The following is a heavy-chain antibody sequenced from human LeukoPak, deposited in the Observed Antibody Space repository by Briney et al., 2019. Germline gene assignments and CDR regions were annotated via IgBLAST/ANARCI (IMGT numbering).Heavy chain of an antibody. Sequence: SQTLSLTCTVSGYSISDGYYWGWIRQPPGKGLEWIATIYHGGSTYYNPSLESQVTISLDTSKNHFSLNLTSVTAADTAMYYCARVAERTWLPYDAAFDIWGRGTMVTVSS. CDR3: ARVAERTWLPYDAAFDI. D-gene: IGHD3-9*01. CDR1: GYSISDGYY. CDR2: IYHGGST. J-gene: IGHJ3*02. V-gene: IGHV4-38-2*02.